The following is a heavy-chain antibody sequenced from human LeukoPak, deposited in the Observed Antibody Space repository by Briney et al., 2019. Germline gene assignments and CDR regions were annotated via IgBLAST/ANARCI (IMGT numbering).Heavy chain of an antibody. D-gene: IGHD2-2*01. CDR3: AKDVDIVVVPHYYYMDV. Sequence: GGSLRLSCAASGLTFSSYAMSWVRQAPGKGLEWVSAISGSGGSTYYADSVKGRFTISRDNSKNTLYLQMNSLRAEDTAVYYCAKDVDIVVVPHYYYMDVWGKGTTVTVSS. V-gene: IGHV3-23*01. CDR1: GLTFSSYA. CDR2: ISGSGGST. J-gene: IGHJ6*03.